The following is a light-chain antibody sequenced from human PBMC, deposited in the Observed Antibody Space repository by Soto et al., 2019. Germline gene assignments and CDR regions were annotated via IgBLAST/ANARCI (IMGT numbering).Light chain of an antibody. Sequence: IQMTQSPSTLSSSVGDRVIITCRASQSITTWLAWYQQKPGKAPKLLIYAASTLQSGVPSRFSGSGSGTDFTLTISSLQSEDFATYYCQQLNSYPITFGQGTRLEI. CDR2: AAS. CDR1: QSITTW. J-gene: IGKJ5*01. CDR3: QQLNSYPIT. V-gene: IGKV1-5*01.